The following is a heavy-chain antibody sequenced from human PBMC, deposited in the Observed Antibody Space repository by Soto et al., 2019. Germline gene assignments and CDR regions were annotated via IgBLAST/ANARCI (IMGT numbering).Heavy chain of an antibody. V-gene: IGHV1-18*01. Sequence: QVQLVQSGAEVKKPGASVKVSCKASGYTFTNYGMSWVRQAPGQGLEWMGWINTYRGNINYAQKFQGRVIMTTDTSTSTAYRELRSLRSDDTDVYYCARDGYCISTTCYGSGMDVWGQGTTVTVSS. CDR3: ARDGYCISTTCYGSGMDV. CDR2: INTYRGNI. CDR1: GYTFTNYG. J-gene: IGHJ6*02. D-gene: IGHD2-2*01.